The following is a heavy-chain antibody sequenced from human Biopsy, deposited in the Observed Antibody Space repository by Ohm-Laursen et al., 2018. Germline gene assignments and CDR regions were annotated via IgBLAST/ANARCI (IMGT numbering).Heavy chain of an antibody. CDR2: INHSGNT. J-gene: IGHJ4*02. D-gene: IGHD3-22*01. CDR3: SRESDSSGYYYRDY. CDR1: GGSFTGYY. Sequence: SDTLSLTCAVYGGSFTGYYWSWIRQPPGKGLEWIGEINHSGNTNYNPSLRSRVTISLDTSKNQLSLKLSSVTAADTAVYYCSRESDSSGYYYRDYWGQGTLVTVSS. V-gene: IGHV4-34*01.